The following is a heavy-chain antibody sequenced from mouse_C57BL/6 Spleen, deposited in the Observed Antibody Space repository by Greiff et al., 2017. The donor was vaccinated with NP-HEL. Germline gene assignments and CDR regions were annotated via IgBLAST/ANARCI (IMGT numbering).Heavy chain of an antibody. CDR3: TREDWGSAWFAY. J-gene: IGHJ3*01. CDR2: IDPETGGT. V-gene: IGHV1-15*01. CDR1: GYTFTDYE. Sequence: VQLQQSGAELVRPGASVTLSCKASGYTFTDYEMHWVKQTPVHGLDWIGAIDPETGGTAYNQKFKGKAILTADKSSSTAYMELRSLTSEDSAVYYCTREDWGSAWFAYWGQGTLVTVSA.